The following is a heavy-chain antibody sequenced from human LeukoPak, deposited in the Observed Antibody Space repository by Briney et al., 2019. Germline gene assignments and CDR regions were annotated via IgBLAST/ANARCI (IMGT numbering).Heavy chain of an antibody. CDR1: GGSISSSSYY. CDR3: ALLDGSSWYGVDY. J-gene: IGHJ4*02. Sequence: ASETLSLTRTVSGGSISSSSYYWGWIRQPPGKGLEWIGSIYYSGSTYYNPSLKSRVTISVDTSKNQFSLKLSSVTAADTAVYYCALLDGSSWYGVDYWGQGTLVTVSS. D-gene: IGHD6-13*01. V-gene: IGHV4-39*01. CDR2: IYYSGST.